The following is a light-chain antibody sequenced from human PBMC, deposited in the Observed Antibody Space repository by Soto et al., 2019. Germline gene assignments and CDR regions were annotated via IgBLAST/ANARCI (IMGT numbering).Light chain of an antibody. V-gene: IGKV3-20*01. CDR3: QKYGASPYT. CDR1: QTVTSSHLAPY. Sequence: IVLTQSPDTLSLSPGDRATLSCRASQTVTSSHLAPYLAWHQHKPGHAARLLLYGESSRATGIPDMFSDSGSGTDCTLTIRSLEPEDFSVYYCQKYGASPYTFGQGNRLESK. CDR2: GES. J-gene: IGKJ2*01.